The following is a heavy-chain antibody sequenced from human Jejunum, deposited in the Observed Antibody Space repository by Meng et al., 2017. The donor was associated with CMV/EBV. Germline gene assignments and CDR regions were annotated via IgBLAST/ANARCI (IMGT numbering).Heavy chain of an antibody. Sequence: SGFTCSDHAMNWVRQAPGKGLEWVSVSYRRDGGTYYAASVKGRFIISRDNSKNTFYLQMNSLRGEDTAIYYCAKFVGYTYGFDYWGPGTRVTVSS. D-gene: IGHD5-18*01. V-gene: IGHV3-23*03. CDR1: GFTCSDHA. J-gene: IGHJ4*02. CDR3: AKFVGYTYGFDY. CDR2: SYRRDGGT.